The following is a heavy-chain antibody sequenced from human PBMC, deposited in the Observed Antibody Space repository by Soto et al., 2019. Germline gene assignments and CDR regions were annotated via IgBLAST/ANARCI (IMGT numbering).Heavy chain of an antibody. Sequence: GGSLRLSCAASGITFSSNWMHWVRQAPRKGLVWVSRINGAGSSTNYADSVKGRFTISRDNAKNTLYLQMNSLRAEDTAVYYCARDPAPGYCSSTSCYGPWFDPWGQGTLVTVSS. V-gene: IGHV3-74*01. CDR2: INGAGSST. CDR3: ARDPAPGYCSSTSCYGPWFDP. J-gene: IGHJ5*02. D-gene: IGHD2-2*01. CDR1: GITFSSNW.